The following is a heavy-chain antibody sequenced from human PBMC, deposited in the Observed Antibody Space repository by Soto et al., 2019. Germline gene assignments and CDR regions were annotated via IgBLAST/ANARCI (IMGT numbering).Heavy chain of an antibody. CDR3: VRDRGPPPL. CDR2: ISSRSSTI. J-gene: IGHJ4*02. V-gene: IGHV3-11*01. D-gene: IGHD3-10*01. CDR1: GFSFSDYY. Sequence: GGSLRLSCAASGFSFSDYYMSWIRQAPGKGLEWVSYISSRSSTIYYADSVKGRFTISRDNAKNSLYLQMNSLRAEDTAVYCCVRDRGPPPLWGQGTLVTVSS.